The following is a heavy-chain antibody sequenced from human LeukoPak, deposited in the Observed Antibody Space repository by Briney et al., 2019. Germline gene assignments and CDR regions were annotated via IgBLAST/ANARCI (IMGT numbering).Heavy chain of an antibody. Sequence: PGRSLELSCAASGFTFSSYGMHWVRQAPGKGLEWVAVISYDGSNKYYADSVKGRFTISRDNSKNTLYLQMNSLRAEDTAVYYCAKKRALGEVEYSSSYFDYWGRGTLVTVAS. V-gene: IGHV3-30*18. CDR2: ISYDGSNK. D-gene: IGHD6-6*01. J-gene: IGHJ4*02. CDR3: AKKRALGEVEYSSSYFDY. CDR1: GFTFSSYG.